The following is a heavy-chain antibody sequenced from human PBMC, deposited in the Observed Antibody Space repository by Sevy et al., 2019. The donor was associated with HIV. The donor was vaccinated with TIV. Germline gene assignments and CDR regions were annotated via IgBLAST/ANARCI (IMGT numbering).Heavy chain of an antibody. CDR2: ISGGDDST. J-gene: IGHJ2*01. D-gene: IGHD3-22*01. CDR1: GFIFSDYA. Sequence: GGSLRLSCAASGFIFSDYAMSWVRQAPGKGLEWVSSISGGDDSTYYADSVKGRFTVSRDNSKNTLYLQMNTLRAEDTGLYYCAKFRVYYVSGGYYWYFDFWGRGTLVTVSS. CDR3: AKFRVYYVSGGYYWYFDF. V-gene: IGHV3-23*01.